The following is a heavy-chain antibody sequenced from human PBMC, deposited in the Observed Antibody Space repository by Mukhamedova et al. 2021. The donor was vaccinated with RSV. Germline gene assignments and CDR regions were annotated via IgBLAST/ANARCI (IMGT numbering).Heavy chain of an antibody. V-gene: IGHV5-10-1*01. CDR2: IDPSDSYT. Sequence: WMGRIDPSDSYTNYSPSFQGHVTISADKSISTPYLQWSSLKASDTAMYYCARHLTEDAFDIWGQGTMVTASS. CDR3: ARHLTEDAFDI. D-gene: IGHD3-16*01. J-gene: IGHJ3*02.